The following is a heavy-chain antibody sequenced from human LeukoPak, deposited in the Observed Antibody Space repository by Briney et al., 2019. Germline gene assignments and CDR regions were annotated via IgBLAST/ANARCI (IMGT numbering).Heavy chain of an antibody. D-gene: IGHD6-13*01. CDR3: ARGGAAFAESVY. CDR2: IDGDGSME. CDR1: GFTLSSYW. V-gene: IGHV3-7*01. J-gene: IGHJ4*02. Sequence: GGSLRLSCVASGFTLSSYWMSWVRQAPGKGLEWVANIDGDGSMEAYVDSLKGRFTISRDNAKNSLYLQMNNLRVEDTAVYYCARGGAAFAESVYWGQGTLVTVSS.